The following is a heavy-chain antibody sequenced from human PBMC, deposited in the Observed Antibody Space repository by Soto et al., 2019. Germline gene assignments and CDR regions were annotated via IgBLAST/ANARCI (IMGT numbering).Heavy chain of an antibody. CDR2: INPNSGGT. J-gene: IGHJ4*02. Sequence: ASVKVSCKASGYTFTGYYMHWVRQAPGQGLEWMGWINPNSGGTNYAQKFQGWVTMTRDTSISTAYMELSRLRSDDTAVYYCARDRGYYDYVWGSYRPYYFDYWGQGTLVTVSS. CDR1: GYTFTGYY. D-gene: IGHD3-16*02. CDR3: ARDRGYYDYVWGSYRPYYFDY. V-gene: IGHV1-2*04.